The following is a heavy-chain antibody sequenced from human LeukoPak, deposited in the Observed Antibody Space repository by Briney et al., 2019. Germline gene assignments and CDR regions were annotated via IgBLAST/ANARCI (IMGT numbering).Heavy chain of an antibody. CDR2: IYNIGSS. V-gene: IGHV4-59*08. D-gene: IGHD1-26*01. J-gene: IGHJ4*02. CDR3: ARHSPSKVGFDY. Sequence: SSETLSLTCTVSDASISSYSWSWIRQPPGKGLEWIGYIYNIGSSNYNPSLKSRVTISADTSRNQFSLKLNSVTAADTAVYYCARHSPSKVGFDYWGQGTLVAVSS. CDR1: DASISSYS.